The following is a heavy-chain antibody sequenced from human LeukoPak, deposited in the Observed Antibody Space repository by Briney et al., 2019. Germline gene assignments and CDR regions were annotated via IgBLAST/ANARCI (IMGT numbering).Heavy chain of an antibody. Sequence: PGGSLRLSCAASGFTVSSNYMSWVRQAPGKGLEWVSVIYSGGSTYYADSVKGRFTISRDNSKNTLYLQMNSPRAEDTAVYYCARDPYNWNGYYYYGMDVWGQGTTVTVSS. CDR1: GFTVSSNY. V-gene: IGHV3-66*01. D-gene: IGHD1-1*01. J-gene: IGHJ6*02. CDR2: IYSGGST. CDR3: ARDPYNWNGYYYYGMDV.